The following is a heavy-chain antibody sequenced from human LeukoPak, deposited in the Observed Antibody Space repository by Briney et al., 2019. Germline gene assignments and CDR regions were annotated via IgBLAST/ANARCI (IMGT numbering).Heavy chain of an antibody. Sequence: AASVKVSCKGSGYTLTELSMHWVRQAPGKGLEWMGGFDPEDGETIYAQKFQGRVTMTEDTSTDTAYMELSSLRSEDTAVYYCATAPIAAAGTWFDYWGQGTLVTVSS. J-gene: IGHJ4*02. D-gene: IGHD6-13*01. CDR1: GYTLTELS. V-gene: IGHV1-24*01. CDR2: FDPEDGET. CDR3: ATAPIAAAGTWFDY.